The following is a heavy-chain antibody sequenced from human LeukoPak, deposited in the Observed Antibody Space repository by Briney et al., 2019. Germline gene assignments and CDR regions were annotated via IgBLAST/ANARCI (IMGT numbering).Heavy chain of an antibody. CDR3: AKVRYCSSTSCYIGEFDP. J-gene: IGHJ5*02. D-gene: IGHD2-2*02. CDR1: GFTFSSYG. V-gene: IGHV3-30*02. CDR2: IRYDGSNK. Sequence: GXXLXLSCAASGFTFSSYGMHWVRQAPGKGLEWVAFIRYDGSNKYYADSVKGRFTISRDNSKNTLYLQMNSLRAEDTAVYYCAKVRYCSSTSCYIGEFDPWGQGTLVTVSS.